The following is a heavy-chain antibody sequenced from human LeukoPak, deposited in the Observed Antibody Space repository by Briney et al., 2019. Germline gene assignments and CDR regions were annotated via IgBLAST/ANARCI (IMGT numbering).Heavy chain of an antibody. J-gene: IGHJ4*02. CDR2: IIPIFGTA. V-gene: IGHV1-69*13. CDR1: GGTFSSYA. Sequence: SVKVSCKASGGTFSSYAISWVRQAPGQGLEWMGGIIPIFGTANYAQKFQGRVTITADESTSTAYMELSSLRSEDTAVYYCARDQRPDCSGGSCYPFFDYWGQGTLVTVSS. CDR3: ARDQRPDCSGGSCYPFFDY. D-gene: IGHD2-15*01.